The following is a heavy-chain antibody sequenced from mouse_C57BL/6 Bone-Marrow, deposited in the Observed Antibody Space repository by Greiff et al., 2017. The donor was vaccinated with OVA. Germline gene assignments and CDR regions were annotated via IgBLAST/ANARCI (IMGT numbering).Heavy chain of an antibody. CDR2: IYPGGGYT. V-gene: IGHV1-63*01. CDR3: ARGDYGSSYAMDY. D-gene: IGHD1-1*01. Sequence: VQGVESGAELVRPGTSVTMSCKASGYTFTNYWIGWAKQRPGHGLEWIGAIYPGGGYTNYNEKFKGKATLTADKSSSTAYMQFSSLTSEDSAIYYCARGDYGSSYAMDYWGQGTSVTVSS. CDR1: GYTFTNYW. J-gene: IGHJ4*01.